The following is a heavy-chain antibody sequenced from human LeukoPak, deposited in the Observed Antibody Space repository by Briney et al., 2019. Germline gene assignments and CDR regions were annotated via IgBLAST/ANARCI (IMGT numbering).Heavy chain of an antibody. D-gene: IGHD3-3*01. J-gene: IGHJ4*02. CDR2: IYHSGST. CDR3: AAMEWLPGAYFDY. Sequence: PSQTLSLTCAVSGVSIGSGGYSWSWIRQPPGKGLEWIGYIYHSGSTYYNPSLKSRVTISVDRSKNQFSLKLSSVTAADTAVYYCAAMEWLPGAYFDYWGQGTLVTVSS. V-gene: IGHV4-30-2*01. CDR1: GVSIGSGGYS.